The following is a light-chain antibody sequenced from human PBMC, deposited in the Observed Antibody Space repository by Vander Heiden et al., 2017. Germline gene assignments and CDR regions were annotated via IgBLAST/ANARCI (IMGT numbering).Light chain of an antibody. J-gene: IGLJ3*02. CDR3: AAWDDSLNGLV. V-gene: IGLV1-44*01. Sequence: QSVLTQPPSSSGTPGQRVPISCSGSRSNIGSNTVNWYQQRPATAPKLLIYSNNQRPAAVPDRFSGSKSGTSAALAISGLQAEDEADYYCAAWDDSLNGLVFGGGTKLTVL. CDR1: RSNIGSNT. CDR2: SNN.